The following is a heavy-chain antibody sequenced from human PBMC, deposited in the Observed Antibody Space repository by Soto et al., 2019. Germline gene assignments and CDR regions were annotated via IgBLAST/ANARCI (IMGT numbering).Heavy chain of an antibody. CDR1: GYSFTSYW. J-gene: IGHJ4*02. Sequence: EVQLVQSGAEVKKPGESLRISCKGSGYSFTSYWISWVRQMPGKGLEWMGRIDPSDSYTNYSPSFQGHVTISADKSISTAYLQWSSLKASDTAMYYCARSAICSSTSCYVSGFDYWGQGTLVTVSS. CDR2: IDPSDSYT. CDR3: ARSAICSSTSCYVSGFDY. D-gene: IGHD2-2*01. V-gene: IGHV5-10-1*03.